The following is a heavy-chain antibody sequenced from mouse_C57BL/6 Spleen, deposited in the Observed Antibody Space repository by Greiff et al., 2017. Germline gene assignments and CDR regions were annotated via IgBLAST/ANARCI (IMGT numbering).Heavy chain of an antibody. CDR1: GYTFTSYW. CDR3: AREGQYPFDY. V-gene: IGHV1-72*01. Sequence: VQLQQPGAELVKPGASVKLSCKASGYTFTSYWMHWVKQRPGRGLEWIGRIVPNSGGTKYNEKFKSKATLTVDKPSSTAYMQLSSLTSEDSAVYYCAREGQYPFDYWGQGTTLTVSS. CDR2: IVPNSGGT. D-gene: IGHD3-3*01. J-gene: IGHJ2*01.